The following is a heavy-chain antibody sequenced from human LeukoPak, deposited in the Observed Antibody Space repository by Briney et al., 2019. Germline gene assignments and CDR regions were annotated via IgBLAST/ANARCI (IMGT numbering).Heavy chain of an antibody. D-gene: IGHD3-22*01. CDR2: ISGSSGII. CDR3: ARGSTYYGSSGRVPSDY. V-gene: IGHV3-48*01. Sequence: PGGSLRLSCAASGFTFNTYTMNWVRQAPGKGLEWVSYISGSSGIIDYADSVRGRFTISRDNAKNSLYLQMNSLRAEDTAVYYCARGSTYYGSSGRVPSDYWGQGTLVTVSS. J-gene: IGHJ4*02. CDR1: GFTFNTYT.